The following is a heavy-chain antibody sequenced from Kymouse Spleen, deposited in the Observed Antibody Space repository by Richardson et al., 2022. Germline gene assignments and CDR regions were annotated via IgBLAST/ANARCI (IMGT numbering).Heavy chain of an antibody. D-gene: IGHD3-10*01. V-gene: IGHV4-4*02. Sequence: QVQLQESGPGLVKPSGTLSLTCAVSGGSISSSNWWSWVRQPPGKGLEWIGEIYHSGSTNYNPSLKSRVTISVDKSKNQFSLKLSSVTAADTAVYYCARSYYYGSGRDYYYYYGMDVWGQGTTVTVSS. CDR3: ARSYYYGSGRDYYYYYGMDV. CDR2: IYHSGST. CDR1: GGSISSSNW. J-gene: IGHJ6*02.